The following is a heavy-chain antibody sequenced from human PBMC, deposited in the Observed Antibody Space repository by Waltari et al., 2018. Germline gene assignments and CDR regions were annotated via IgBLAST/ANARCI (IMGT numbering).Heavy chain of an antibody. D-gene: IGHD6-13*01. J-gene: IGHJ4*02. Sequence: EVQLVESGGGLVKPGGSLRLSCAASGFTFSSYSMNWVRQAPGKGLEWVSSISSSSSYIYYADSVKGRFTISRDNANNSLYLQMNSLRAEDTAVYYCATTGYSSSWYGGRFDYWGQGTLVTVSS. CDR1: GFTFSSYS. V-gene: IGHV3-21*01. CDR3: ATTGYSSSWYGGRFDY. CDR2: ISSSSSYI.